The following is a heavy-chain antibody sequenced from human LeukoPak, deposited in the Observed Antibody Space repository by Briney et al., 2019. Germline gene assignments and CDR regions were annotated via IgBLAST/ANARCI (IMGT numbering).Heavy chain of an antibody. J-gene: IGHJ4*02. Sequence: ASVKVSCKASGYTFTSYDINWVRQATGQGLEWMGWMNPNSGNTGYAQKFQGRVTMTRNTSISTAYMELSSLRSEDTAVYYCASGYCYDSSGYLPDHYWGQGTLVTVSS. CDR3: ASGYCYDSSGYLPDHY. CDR2: MNPNSGNT. CDR1: GYTFTSYD. V-gene: IGHV1-8*01. D-gene: IGHD3-22*01.